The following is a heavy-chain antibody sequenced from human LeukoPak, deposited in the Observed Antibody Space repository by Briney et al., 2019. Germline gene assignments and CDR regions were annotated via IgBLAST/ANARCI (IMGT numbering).Heavy chain of an antibody. Sequence: SETLSLTCTVSGGSISSGDYYWSWIRQPPGKGLEWIGYIYYSGSTYYNPSLKSRVTISVDTSKNQFSLKLSSVTTANTSVYYCARAFGVVIMRAFDIWGEGTMVSVSS. J-gene: IGHJ3*02. D-gene: IGHD3-3*01. V-gene: IGHV4-30-4*02. CDR2: IYYSGST. CDR1: GGSISSGDYY. CDR3: ARAFGVVIMRAFDI.